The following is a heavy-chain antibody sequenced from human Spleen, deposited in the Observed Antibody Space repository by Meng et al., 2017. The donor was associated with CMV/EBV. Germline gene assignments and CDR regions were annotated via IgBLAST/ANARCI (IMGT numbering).Heavy chain of an antibody. Sequence: HLLKSAPALVKASCTPSRTCFINGAFNCGSNYHGHWLRRMPGKDLKSGGHIYTRGSTYYYLSLMDRIAISVDTSKNQFSLKLSSVNAGETAVYYCARSQKGYFDLWGRGGLVTVAS. CDR2: IYTRGST. CDR3: ARSQKGYFDL. V-gene: IGHV4-30-4*01. J-gene: IGHJ2*01. CDR1: GAFNCGSNYH.